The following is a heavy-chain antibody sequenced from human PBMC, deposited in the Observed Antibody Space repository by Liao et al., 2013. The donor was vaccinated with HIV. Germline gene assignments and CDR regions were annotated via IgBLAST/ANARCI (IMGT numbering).Heavy chain of an antibody. CDR1: GGSFRGYY. D-gene: IGHD3-10*01. CDR2: INHSGIT. J-gene: IGHJ6*03. CDR3: ARSPVRGVNYYYYMDV. Sequence: QVQLQQWGAGLLKPSETLSLTCAVYGGSFRGYYWTWIRQPPGKGLEWIGEINHSGITNFDPSLKSRVTISVDTSKNQFSLKLTSVTAADTAVYYCARSPVRGVNYYYYMDVWGKGTTVTVSS. V-gene: IGHV4-34*01.